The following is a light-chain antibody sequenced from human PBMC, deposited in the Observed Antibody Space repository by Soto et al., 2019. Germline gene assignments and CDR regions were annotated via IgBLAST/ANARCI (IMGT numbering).Light chain of an antibody. CDR1: SRDVGGYNY. J-gene: IGLJ1*01. Sequence: QSLLAQPRSVSGSPGQSVTISCTGSSRDVGGYNYVSWYQQHPGKAPKLIIYDVTKRPSGVPDRFSGSKSGNTASLTISGLQAEDEADYHCCSYAGSGAFVFGAGTKVT. CDR2: DVT. V-gene: IGLV2-11*01. CDR3: CSYAGSGAFV.